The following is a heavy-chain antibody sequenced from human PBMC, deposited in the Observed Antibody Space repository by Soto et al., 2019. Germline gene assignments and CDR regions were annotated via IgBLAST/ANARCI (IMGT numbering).Heavy chain of an antibody. D-gene: IGHD2-2*01. Sequence: EVQLGESGGGLVQPGGSLILACAASGFTFSRDWMSWVSQAPGMGLEWVANIKQDGSEQNYVDSVKGRLTIYRDNAKNSLYLQMNSLRAEDTAVYYCAREGTIVPADGMDVWGQGTTVTVSS. J-gene: IGHJ6*01. CDR1: GFTFSRDW. CDR2: IKQDGSEQ. V-gene: IGHV3-7*03. CDR3: AREGTIVPADGMDV.